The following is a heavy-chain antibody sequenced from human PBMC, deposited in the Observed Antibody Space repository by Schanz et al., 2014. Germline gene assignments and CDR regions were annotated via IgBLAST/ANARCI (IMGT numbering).Heavy chain of an antibody. J-gene: IGHJ4*02. CDR2: ISTYTGNT. V-gene: IGHV1-18*04. Sequence: QVQLVQSGAEVKKPGASVKVSCKASGYTFTSYGVSWVRQAPGQGLEWMGWISTYTGNTNYAQRLQDRVTMTTDTSTSTAYRELRRRRSDDTAVYYCLRANPTQHVVLPDALRYWGQGTLVSVSS. CDR1: GYTFTSYG. D-gene: IGHD2-2*01. CDR3: LRANPTQHVVLPDALRY.